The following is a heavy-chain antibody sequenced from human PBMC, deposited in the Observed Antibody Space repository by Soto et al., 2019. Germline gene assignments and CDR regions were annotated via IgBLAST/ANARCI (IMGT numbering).Heavy chain of an antibody. J-gene: IGHJ4*02. D-gene: IGHD6-19*01. CDR1: GFIFSDYY. V-gene: IGHV3-11*05. Sequence: GGSLRLSCAASGFIFSDYYMSWIRQAPGKGLEWISYVSSSNGYTNYADSVKGRFTISRDNAKNSLYLQMNSLRAEDTAVYYCARGIAVTGGGIYYFDYWGQGTLVTVSS. CDR2: VSSSNGYT. CDR3: ARGIAVTGGGIYYFDY.